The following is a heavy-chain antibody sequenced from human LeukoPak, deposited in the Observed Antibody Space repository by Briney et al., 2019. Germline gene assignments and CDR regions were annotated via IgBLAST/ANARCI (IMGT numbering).Heavy chain of an antibody. J-gene: IGHJ4*02. CDR2: IYYSGST. Sequence: SETLSLTCTVSGGSISSSSYYWGWIRQPPGQGLEWIGSIYYSGSTCYNPSLKSRVTISVDTSKNQFSLKLSSVTAADTAVYYCARLGIAAAGRSGLDYWGQGTLVTASS. D-gene: IGHD6-13*01. CDR1: GGSISSSSYY. V-gene: IGHV4-39*01. CDR3: ARLGIAAAGRSGLDY.